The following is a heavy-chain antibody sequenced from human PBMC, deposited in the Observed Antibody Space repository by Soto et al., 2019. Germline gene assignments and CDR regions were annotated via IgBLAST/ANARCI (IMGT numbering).Heavy chain of an antibody. J-gene: IGHJ3*02. V-gene: IGHV1-18*04. Sequence: QVQLVQSGAEVKKPGASVKVSCKTSGYTFTNHGINWVRQAPGQGLEWMGWINPYNANVNYAQKLQGRVTMTTDTSTSTAYRDLRSLTSDDTAVYYCARDRVAGIWGDAFDIWGQGTMVNVSS. CDR3: ARDRVAGIWGDAFDI. CDR2: INPYNANV. CDR1: GYTFTNHG. D-gene: IGHD3-16*01.